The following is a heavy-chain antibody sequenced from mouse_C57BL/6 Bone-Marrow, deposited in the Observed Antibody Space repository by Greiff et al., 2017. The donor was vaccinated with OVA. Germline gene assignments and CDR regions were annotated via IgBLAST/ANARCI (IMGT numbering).Heavy chain of an antibody. V-gene: IGHV1-52*01. Sequence: QVQLQQPGAELVRPGSSVKLSCKASGYTFTSYWMHWVKQRPIQGLEWIGNIDPSDSETHYNQKFKDKATLTVDKSSSTAYMQLSSLTSEDSAVYYCARLVRSSWFAYWGQGTLVTVSA. J-gene: IGHJ3*01. CDR1: GYTFTSYW. CDR2: IDPSDSET. CDR3: ARLVRSSWFAY. D-gene: IGHD2-1*01.